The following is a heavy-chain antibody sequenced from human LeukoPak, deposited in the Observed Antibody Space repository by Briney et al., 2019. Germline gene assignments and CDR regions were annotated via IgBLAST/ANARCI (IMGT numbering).Heavy chain of an antibody. CDR3: ARDSVWFGESHDAFDI. J-gene: IGHJ3*02. CDR1: GGSISSYY. Sequence: PSETLSLTCTVSGGSISSYYWSWIRQPAGKGLEWIGRIYTSGSTNYNPSLKSRVTMSVDTSKNQFSLKLSSVTAADTAMYYCARDSVWFGESHDAFDIWGQGTMVTVSS. CDR2: IYTSGST. D-gene: IGHD3-10*01. V-gene: IGHV4-4*07.